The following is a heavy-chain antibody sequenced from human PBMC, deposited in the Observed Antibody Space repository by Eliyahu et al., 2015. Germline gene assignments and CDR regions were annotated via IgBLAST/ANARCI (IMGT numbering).Heavy chain of an antibody. V-gene: IGHV4-38-2*02. J-gene: IGHJ6*02. Sequence: QLQLQESGPGLVKPSETLSLSCTVSGYSISSGYFWGWIRQPPGKGXDYIATMNHDGIGYYXPSLRXXVTISVDTSKNQXFLTXSSVTAADTAVYYCARAVPEYDHMDVWGQGTAVTVSS. CDR2: MNHDGIG. D-gene: IGHD3-3*01. CDR1: GYSISSGYF. CDR3: ARAVPEYDHMDV.